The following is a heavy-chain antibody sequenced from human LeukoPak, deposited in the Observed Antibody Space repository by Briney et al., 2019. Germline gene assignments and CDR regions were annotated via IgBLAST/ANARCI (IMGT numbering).Heavy chain of an antibody. D-gene: IGHD3-10*01. CDR1: GYTFTNYW. Sequence: GESLKISCKGSGYTFTNYWIGWVRQMPGKGLEFMGIIYPGDSDTRYSPSFQGQVTISADKSISTAYLQWSSLKASDTAMYYCASQEDYGSGSPSLAFDIWGQGTMVTVSS. V-gene: IGHV5-51*01. CDR3: ASQEDYGSGSPSLAFDI. CDR2: IYPGDSDT. J-gene: IGHJ3*02.